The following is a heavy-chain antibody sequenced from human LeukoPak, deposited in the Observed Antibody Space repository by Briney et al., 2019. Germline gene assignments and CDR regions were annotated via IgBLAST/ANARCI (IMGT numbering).Heavy chain of an antibody. CDR2: ISGSGRTI. CDR1: GFTFEAYE. CDR3: ARGVYGRFDS. V-gene: IGHV3-48*03. Sequence: GGSLRLSCAASGFTFEAYEINWVRQAPGKGLEWVSYISGSGRTIYYADSVKGRFTISWDNAKNSVYLQMNRLRAEDTAVYYCARGVYGRFDSWGQGTLVTVSS. D-gene: IGHD2/OR15-2a*01. J-gene: IGHJ5*01.